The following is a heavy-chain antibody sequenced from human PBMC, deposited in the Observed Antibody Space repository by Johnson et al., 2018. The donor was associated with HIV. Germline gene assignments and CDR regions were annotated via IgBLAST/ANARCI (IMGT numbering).Heavy chain of an antibody. Sequence: EVQLVESGGGVVQPGRSLRLSCAASGFSFSDYDMHWVRQLTGKSLEWVSAIGTAGDTFYPGSVKGRFTISRDIAKNSLYLQMNSLRAEDTAIYYCARLTWDQNRGWDAFDIWGQGTMVTVSS. CDR1: GFSFSDYD. J-gene: IGHJ3*02. CDR3: ARLTWDQNRGWDAFDI. D-gene: IGHD1-26*01. V-gene: IGHV3-13*01. CDR2: IGTAGDT.